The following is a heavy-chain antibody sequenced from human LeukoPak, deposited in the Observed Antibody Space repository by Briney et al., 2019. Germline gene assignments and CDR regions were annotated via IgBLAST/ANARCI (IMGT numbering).Heavy chain of an antibody. D-gene: IGHD1-26*01. CDR1: GFTVSSNS. J-gene: IGHJ4*02. CDR3: TRDPSNSGSYSRLDY. Sequence: GGSLRLSCTVSGFTVSSNSMSWVRQAPGKGLEWVSSLSTSSIYIYYADSVKGRLTISRDNAKNSLYLQMNSLRAEDTALYYCTRDPSNSGSYSRLDYWGQGTLVTVSS. CDR2: LSTSSIYI. V-gene: IGHV3-21*01.